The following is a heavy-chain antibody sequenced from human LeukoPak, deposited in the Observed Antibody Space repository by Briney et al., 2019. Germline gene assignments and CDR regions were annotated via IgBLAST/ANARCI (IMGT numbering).Heavy chain of an antibody. CDR2: INPSGGST. V-gene: IGHV1-46*03. CDR1: GYTFTSYY. CDR3: ARDPDTMVRGYRDWFDP. D-gene: IGHD3-10*01. Sequence: ASVKVSCKASGYTFTSYYMRWVRQAPGQGLEWMGIINPSGGSTSYAQKFQGRVTMTRDTSTSTVYMELSSLRSEDTAVYYCARDPDTMVRGYRDWFDPWGQGTLVTVSS. J-gene: IGHJ5*02.